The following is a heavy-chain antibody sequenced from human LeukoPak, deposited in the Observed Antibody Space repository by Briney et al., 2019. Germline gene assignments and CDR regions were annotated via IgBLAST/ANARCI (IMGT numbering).Heavy chain of an antibody. CDR2: ISHTGGSP. CDR3: AKNADRGAFCRGGGCYPYYYYYMDV. CDR1: GFTVSSNY. J-gene: IGHJ6*03. D-gene: IGHD2-15*01. Sequence: GGSLRLSCAASGFTVSSNYMSWVRQAPGKGLEWVSSISHTGGSPYYADSVKGRFTVSRDNSKNTLYLQMNSLTAEDTAIYYCAKNADRGAFCRGGGCYPYYYYYMDVWGTGTTVTISS. V-gene: IGHV3-23*01.